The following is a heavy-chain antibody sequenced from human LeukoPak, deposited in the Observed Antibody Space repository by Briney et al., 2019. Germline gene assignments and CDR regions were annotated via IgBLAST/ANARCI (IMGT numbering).Heavy chain of an antibody. CDR2: IYTSGST. V-gene: IGHV4-4*07. CDR1: GGSISSYY. CDR3: GRGRGEPLAGPDDAFDF. J-gene: IGHJ3*01. D-gene: IGHD3-16*01. Sequence: SETLSLTCTVSGGSISSYYWSWIRQPAGKGLEWIGRIYTSGSTNYNPSLKSRVTMSVDTSKNQFSLKLSSVTAADTDVYYCGRGRGEPLAGPDDAFDFGGQGKMAT.